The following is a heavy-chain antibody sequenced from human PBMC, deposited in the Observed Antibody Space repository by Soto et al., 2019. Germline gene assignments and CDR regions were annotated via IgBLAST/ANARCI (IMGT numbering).Heavy chain of an antibody. CDR1: GFTVSSNY. D-gene: IGHD6-19*01. J-gene: IGHJ6*02. V-gene: IGHV3-53*01. Sequence: GGSLRLSCAASGFTVSSNYMSWVHQAPGKGLEWVSVIYSGGSTYYADSVKGRFTISRDNSKNTLYLQMNSLRAEDTAVYYCARWSGIAVAGTGYYYGMDVWGQGTTVTVSS. CDR2: IYSGGST. CDR3: ARWSGIAVAGTGYYYGMDV.